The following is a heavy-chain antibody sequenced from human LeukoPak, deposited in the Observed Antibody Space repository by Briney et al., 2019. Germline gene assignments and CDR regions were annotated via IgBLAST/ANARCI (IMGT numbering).Heavy chain of an antibody. D-gene: IGHD4-11*01. CDR3: ARLLSKGHGMDV. CDR1: GGSISSYY. CDR2: IYYSGST. Sequence: SETLSLTCTVSGGSISSYYWSWIRQPPGKGLEWIGYIYYSGSTNYNPSLKSRVTISVDTSKNQFSLKLSSVTAADTAVYYCARLLSKGHGMDVWGQGTTVTVSS. J-gene: IGHJ6*02. V-gene: IGHV4-59*08.